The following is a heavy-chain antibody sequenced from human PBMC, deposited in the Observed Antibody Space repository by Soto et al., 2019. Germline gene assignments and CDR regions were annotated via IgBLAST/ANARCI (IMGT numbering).Heavy chain of an antibody. CDR3: ARVEGYCSGGSCYSGYYYMDV. CDR1: GYSFTSYW. V-gene: IGHV5-51*01. J-gene: IGHJ6*03. CDR2: IYPGDSDT. Sequence: NHGESLKISCKGSGYSFTSYWIGWVRQMPGKGLEWMGIIYPGDSDTRYSPSFQGQVTISADKSISTAYLQWSSLKASDTAMYYCARVEGYCSGGSCYSGYYYMDVWGKGTTVTVSS. D-gene: IGHD2-15*01.